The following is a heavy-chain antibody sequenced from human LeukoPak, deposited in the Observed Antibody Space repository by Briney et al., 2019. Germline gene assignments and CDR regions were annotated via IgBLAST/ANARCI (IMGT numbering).Heavy chain of an antibody. CDR2: IKQDGSEK. CDR3: ARGDAGFDY. Sequence: GGSLRLSCAASGFTFDDYGMSWVRQAPGKGLEWVANIKQDGSEKYYVDSVKGRFTISRDNAKNSLYLQMNSLRSEDMAVYYCARGDAGFDYWGQGTLVTVSS. J-gene: IGHJ4*02. CDR1: GFTFDDYG. V-gene: IGHV3-7*01.